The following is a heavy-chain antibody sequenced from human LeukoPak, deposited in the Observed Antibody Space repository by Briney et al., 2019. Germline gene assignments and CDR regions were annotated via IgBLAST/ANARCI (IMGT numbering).Heavy chain of an antibody. D-gene: IGHD3-3*01. CDR3: ARRRPDEHDYDFWSGYYGGGTFDY. J-gene: IGHJ4*02. Sequence: SETLSLTCAVYGGSFSGYYCSWIRQPPGKGLEWIGEINHSGSTNYNPSLKSRVTISVDTSKNQFSLKLSSVTAADTAVYYCARRRPDEHDYDFWSGYYGGGTFDYWGQGTLVTVSS. CDR1: GGSFSGYY. CDR2: INHSGST. V-gene: IGHV4-34*01.